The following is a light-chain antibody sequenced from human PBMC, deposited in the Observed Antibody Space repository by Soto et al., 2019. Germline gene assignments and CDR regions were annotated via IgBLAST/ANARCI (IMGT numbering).Light chain of an antibody. Sequence: SALPQPASVSGSPGQSITFSCTGTSSDVGAYNYVSWYQQHPGKAPKLMIYDVTNRPSGVSNRFSGSKSGYTASLTISGLQAEDEADYYCSSYTTSSTYVFGTGTKVTVL. V-gene: IGLV2-14*03. CDR2: DVT. CDR1: SSDVGAYNY. CDR3: SSYTTSSTYV. J-gene: IGLJ1*01.